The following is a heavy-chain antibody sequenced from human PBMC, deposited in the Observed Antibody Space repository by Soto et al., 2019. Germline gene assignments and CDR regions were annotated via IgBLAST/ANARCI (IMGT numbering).Heavy chain of an antibody. J-gene: IGHJ4*02. CDR1: GFTFSSYA. CDR3: AKDHYSLYCSGGSCDFDY. V-gene: IGHV3-23*01. Sequence: GGSLRLSCAASGFTFSSYAMSWVRQAPGKGLEWVSAISGSGGSTYYADSVKGRFTISRDNSKNTPYLQMNSLRAEDTAVYYCAKDHYSLYCSGGSCDFDYWGQGTLVTVSS. D-gene: IGHD2-15*01. CDR2: ISGSGGST.